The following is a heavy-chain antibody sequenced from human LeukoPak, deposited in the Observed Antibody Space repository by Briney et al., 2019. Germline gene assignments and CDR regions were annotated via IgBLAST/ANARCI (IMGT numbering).Heavy chain of an antibody. J-gene: IGHJ4*02. Sequence: GGSLRVYCAASGFTFISYAMSWVRQAPGKGLEWVSAISGSGRSTNYADSVKGRFTISRENSKNMLCLQMNRLRAEDTAVYYCAKGYMIVVIMYFDYWGQGTLVTVSS. CDR3: AKGYMIVVIMYFDY. CDR2: ISGSGRST. CDR1: GFTFISYA. V-gene: IGHV3-23*01. D-gene: IGHD3-22*01.